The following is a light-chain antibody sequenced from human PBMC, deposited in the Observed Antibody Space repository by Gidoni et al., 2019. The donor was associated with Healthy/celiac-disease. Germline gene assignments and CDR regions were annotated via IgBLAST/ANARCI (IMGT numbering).Light chain of an antibody. CDR1: QSVSSY. J-gene: IGKJ1*01. V-gene: IGKV3-11*01. CDR2: DAS. Sequence: EIVLTQSPATLSLSPGERATLSCSASQSVSSYLAWYQQKPGQAPRLLIYDASNRATGIPARFSGSGSGTDFTLTISSLEPEDFAVYYCQQRSNWPSLTFGQGTKVEIK. CDR3: QQRSNWPSLT.